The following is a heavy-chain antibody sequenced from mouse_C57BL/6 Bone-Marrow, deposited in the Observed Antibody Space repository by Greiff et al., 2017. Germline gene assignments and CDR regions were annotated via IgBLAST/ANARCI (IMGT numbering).Heavy chain of an antibody. CDR1: GYTFTSYW. Sequence: VQLQQSGPELVKPGASVKISCKASGYTFTSYWITWVKQRPGQGLEWIGDIYPGSGSTNYNEKFKSKATLTVDTSSSTAYMQLSSLTSEDSAVYYCASYDGYPIFDYWGQGTTLTVSS. J-gene: IGHJ2*01. CDR2: IYPGSGST. V-gene: IGHV1-55*01. D-gene: IGHD2-3*01. CDR3: ASYDGYPIFDY.